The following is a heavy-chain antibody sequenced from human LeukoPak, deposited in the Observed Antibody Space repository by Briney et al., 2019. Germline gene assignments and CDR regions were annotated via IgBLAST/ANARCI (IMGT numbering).Heavy chain of an antibody. Sequence: SETLSLTCTVSGGSISSYYWSWIRQPPGKGLEWIGYIYYSGSTNYNPSLKSRVTISVDTSKNQFSLKLSSVTAADTAVYYCARDADRRGGDTSRGYFDYWGQGTLVTVSP. CDR2: IYYSGST. CDR3: ARDADRRGGDTSRGYFDY. CDR1: GGSISSYY. J-gene: IGHJ4*02. D-gene: IGHD3-10*01. V-gene: IGHV4-59*01.